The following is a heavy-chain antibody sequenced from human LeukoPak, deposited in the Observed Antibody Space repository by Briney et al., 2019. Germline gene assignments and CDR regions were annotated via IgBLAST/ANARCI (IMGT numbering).Heavy chain of an antibody. D-gene: IGHD6-19*01. V-gene: IGHV4-30-2*01. CDR1: GFTFSSYS. Sequence: LRFSCAASGFTFSSYSMNWVRQPPGKGLEWIGYIYHSGSTYYNPSLKSRVTISVDRSKNQFSLKLSSVTAADTAVYYCARGTRGIAVAGTKERYYFDYWGQGTLVTVSS. CDR2: IYHSGST. CDR3: ARGTRGIAVAGTKERYYFDY. J-gene: IGHJ4*02.